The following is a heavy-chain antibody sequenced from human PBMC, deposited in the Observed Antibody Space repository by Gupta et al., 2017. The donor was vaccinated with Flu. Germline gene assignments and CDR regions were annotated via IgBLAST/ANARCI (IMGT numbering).Heavy chain of an antibody. Sequence: EVQLVESGGGSVQPGGSLRLSCAASGFTFSTYWMSWVRQAPGKGLEWVANIKQDGSEKYYVRSVKGRFTISRDNAKNALYLQMNSLRAEDTAIYYCASETDGYADYWGQGTLVTVSS. CDR2: IKQDGSEK. V-gene: IGHV3-7*01. J-gene: IGHJ4*02. CDR1: GFTFSTYW. CDR3: ASETDGYADY. D-gene: IGHD5-12*01.